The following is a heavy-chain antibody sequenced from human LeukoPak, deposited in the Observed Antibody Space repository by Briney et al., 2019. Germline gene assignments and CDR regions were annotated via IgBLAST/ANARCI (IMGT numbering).Heavy chain of an antibody. V-gene: IGHV1-2*02. D-gene: IGHD6-6*01. Sequence: ASVKVSCKASGYTFTGYYMHWVRQAPGQGLEWMGWINPNSGGTNYAQKFQGRVTMTRDTSISTAYMELSRLRSDDTAVYYCARDLAARQGFDYWGQGTLVTVSS. CDR3: ARDLAARQGFDY. CDR2: INPNSGGT. J-gene: IGHJ4*02. CDR1: GYTFTGYY.